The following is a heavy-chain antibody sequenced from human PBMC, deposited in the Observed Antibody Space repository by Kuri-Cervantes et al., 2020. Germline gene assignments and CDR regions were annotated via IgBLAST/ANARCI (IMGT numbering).Heavy chain of an antibody. J-gene: IGHJ2*01. V-gene: IGHV3-23*01. CDR2: ISGSGGST. D-gene: IGHD2-8*01. Sequence: GESLKISCAASGFTFDDYAMHWVRQAPGKGLEWVSAISGSGGSTYYADSVKGRFTISRDNSKNTLYLQMNSLRAEDTAVYYCAKCRGSRCLNGDWFFDLWGRGTLVTVSS. CDR3: AKCRGSRCLNGDWFFDL. CDR1: GFTFDDYA.